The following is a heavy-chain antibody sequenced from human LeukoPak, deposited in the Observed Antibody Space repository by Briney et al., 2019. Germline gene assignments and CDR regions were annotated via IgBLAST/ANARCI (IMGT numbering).Heavy chain of an antibody. J-gene: IGHJ3*02. D-gene: IGHD6-19*01. CDR3: ARDPSIAVAGTGGDFDAFDI. CDR1: GGSISSSNW. CDR2: IYHSGST. V-gene: IGHV4-4*02. Sequence: SGTLSLTCAVSGGSISSSNWWSWVRQPPGKGLEWIGEIYHSGSTNYNPSLKSRVTISVDKSKNQFSLKLSSVTAADTAVYYCARDPSIAVAGTGGDFDAFDIWGQGTMVTVSS.